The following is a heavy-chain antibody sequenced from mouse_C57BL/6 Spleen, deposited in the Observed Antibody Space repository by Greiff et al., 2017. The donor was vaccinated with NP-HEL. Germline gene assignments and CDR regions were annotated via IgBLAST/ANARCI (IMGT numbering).Heavy chain of an antibody. CDR1: GYTFTSYW. J-gene: IGHJ2*01. CDR2: IDPSDSYT. Sequence: QVQLQQPGAELVKPGASVKLSCKASGYTFTSYWMQWVKQRPGQGLEWIGEIDPSDSYTNYNQKFKGKATLPVDTSSSTAYMQLSSLTSEDSAVYYCAREYSNYEGFDYWGQGTTLTVSS. D-gene: IGHD2-5*01. V-gene: IGHV1-50*01. CDR3: AREYSNYEGFDY.